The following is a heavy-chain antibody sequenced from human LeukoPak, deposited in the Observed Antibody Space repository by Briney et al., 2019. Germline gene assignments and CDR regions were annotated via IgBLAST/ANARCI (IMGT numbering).Heavy chain of an antibody. D-gene: IGHD5-12*01. CDR1: GFTFSSYA. CDR3: AREAGYSGYEYFDY. V-gene: IGHV3-30-3*01. J-gene: IGHJ4*02. CDR2: ISYDGSNK. Sequence: GRSLRLSCAASGFTFSSYAMHWVRQAPGKGLEWVAVISYDGSNKYYADSVKGRFTISRDNSKNTLYLQMNSLRAEDTAVYYCAREAGYSGYEYFDYRGQGTLVTVSS.